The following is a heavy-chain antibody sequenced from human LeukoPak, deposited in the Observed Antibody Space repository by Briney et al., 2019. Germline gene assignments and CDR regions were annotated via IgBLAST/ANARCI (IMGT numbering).Heavy chain of an antibody. Sequence: ASVKVSCKASGYTFTSYDINWVRQAPGQGLAWMGWINPNSGGTNYAQKFQGRVTLTRDTSNSTASMELSRLTSDDTAVYYCARQSYTGGFHRDYFDFWGQGTLVTVSS. V-gene: IGHV1-2*02. D-gene: IGHD7-27*01. J-gene: IGHJ4*02. CDR1: GYTFTSYD. CDR3: ARQSYTGGFHRDYFDF. CDR2: INPNSGGT.